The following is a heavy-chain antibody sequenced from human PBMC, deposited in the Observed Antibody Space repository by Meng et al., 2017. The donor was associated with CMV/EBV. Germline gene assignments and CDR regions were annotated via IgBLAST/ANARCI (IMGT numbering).Heavy chain of an antibody. Sequence: GSLRLSCAVYGGSFSGYYWSWIRQPPGKGLEWIGEINHSGNTNYNPSLKSRVTISVDTSKNQFSLKLSSVTAADTAVYYCASLLGYCSSTSCPHYYYYGMDVWGQGTTVTVSS. V-gene: IGHV4-34*01. D-gene: IGHD2-2*03. CDR1: GGSFSGYY. CDR2: INHSGNT. CDR3: ASLLGYCSSTSCPHYYYYGMDV. J-gene: IGHJ6*02.